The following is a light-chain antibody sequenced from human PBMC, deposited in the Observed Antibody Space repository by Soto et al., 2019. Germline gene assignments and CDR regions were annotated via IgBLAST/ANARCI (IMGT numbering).Light chain of an antibody. J-gene: IGKJ1*01. CDR2: KAS. CDR3: QQYNSYST. Sequence: DIQMTQSPSTLSASVGDRVTITCRASQSISSWLAWYQQKPGKAPKLLIYKASSLESGVPTRFSGSGSGTEFTLTISSMQPDDFKTYYCQQYNSYSTFGQGTKVEIK. CDR1: QSISSW. V-gene: IGKV1-5*03.